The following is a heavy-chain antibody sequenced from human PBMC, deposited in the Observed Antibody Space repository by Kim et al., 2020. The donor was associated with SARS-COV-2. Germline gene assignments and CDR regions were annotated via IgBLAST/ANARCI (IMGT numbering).Heavy chain of an antibody. J-gene: IGHJ4*02. Sequence: NYNHSRTSRVTISVDTSKNQFSLRLNSVTAADTAVYYGARDRSKVAGIDYWGQGTLVMVSS. V-gene: IGHV4-59*01. CDR3: ARDRSKVAGIDY. D-gene: IGHD6-19*01.